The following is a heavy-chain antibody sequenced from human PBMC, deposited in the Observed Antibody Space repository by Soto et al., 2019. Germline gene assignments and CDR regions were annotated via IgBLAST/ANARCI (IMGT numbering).Heavy chain of an antibody. D-gene: IGHD4-17*01. J-gene: IGHJ4*02. CDR1: GFTFSSYS. Sequence: PGGSLRLSCAASGFTFSSYSMNWVRQAPGKGLEWVSFISTGSSYIYYADSVKGRSTISRDNAKNSLYLQMNSLRADDTAVYYCARDSVYGGNPPPFDYWGQGTLVTVSS. V-gene: IGHV3-21*01. CDR2: ISTGSSYI. CDR3: ARDSVYGGNPPPFDY.